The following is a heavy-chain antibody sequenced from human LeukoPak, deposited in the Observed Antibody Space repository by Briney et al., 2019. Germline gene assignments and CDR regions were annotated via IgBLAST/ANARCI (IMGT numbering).Heavy chain of an antibody. D-gene: IGHD6-19*01. V-gene: IGHV3-53*01. J-gene: IGHJ4*02. Sequence: GGSLRLSCAASGFTVTGSYMSWARQAPGKGLEWVSVIYSGGSTYYADSVKGRFTISRDSSKNTLHLQMNSLRAEDTAVYYCARPYSSGWYVLDYWGQGTLVTVSS. CDR2: IYSGGST. CDR1: GFTVTGSY. CDR3: ARPYSSGWYVLDY.